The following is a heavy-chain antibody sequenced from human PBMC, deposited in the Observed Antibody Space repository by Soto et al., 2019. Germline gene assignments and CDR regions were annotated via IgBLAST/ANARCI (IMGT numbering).Heavy chain of an antibody. CDR1: GGSISSYY. V-gene: IGHV4-59*01. CDR2: IYYSGST. Sequence: SETLSLTCTVSGGSISSYYWSWIRQPPGKGLEWIGYIYYSGSTNYNPSLKSRVTISVDTSKNQFSLKLSSVTAADTAVYYCAREKRGVDAFDIWGQGTMVTVSS. D-gene: IGHD3-10*01. CDR3: AREKRGVDAFDI. J-gene: IGHJ3*02.